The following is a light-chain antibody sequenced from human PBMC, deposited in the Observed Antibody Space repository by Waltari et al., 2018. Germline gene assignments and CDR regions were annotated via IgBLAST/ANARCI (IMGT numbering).Light chain of an antibody. CDR1: SSDIGLYAL. CDR3: CSFAGRSWL. J-gene: IGLJ3*02. V-gene: IGLV2-23*01. CDR2: ETT. Sequence: QSALTQPASVSASLGQSLTISCTGTSSDIGLYALISWYQQHPGKAPKRIIHETTKRPSGVPNRVSGSKSGNTASLTISGLQAEDEADYYCCSFAGRSWLFGGGTKLTVL.